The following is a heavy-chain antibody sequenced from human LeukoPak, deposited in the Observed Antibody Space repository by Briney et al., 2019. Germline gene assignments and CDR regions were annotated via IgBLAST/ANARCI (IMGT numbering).Heavy chain of an antibody. CDR2: IRYDGSNK. CDR1: GFTFSSYG. Sequence: GGSLRLSCAAPGFTFSSYGMHWVRQAPGKGLEWVAFIRYDGSNKYYADSVKGRFTISRDNSKNTLYLQMNSLRPEDTAVYYCASLYGSGSYLYDYWGQGTLVTVSS. D-gene: IGHD3-10*01. V-gene: IGHV3-30*02. J-gene: IGHJ4*02. CDR3: ASLYGSGSYLYDY.